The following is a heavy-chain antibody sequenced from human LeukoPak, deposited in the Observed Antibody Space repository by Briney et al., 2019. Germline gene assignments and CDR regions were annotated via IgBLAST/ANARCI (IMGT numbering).Heavy chain of an antibody. CDR2: IYTSGST. CDR3: ARDGLGDLYYYYGMDV. J-gene: IGHJ6*02. CDR1: GGSISSGSYY. V-gene: IGHV4-61*02. D-gene: IGHD3-16*01. Sequence: SQTLSLTCTVSGGSISSGSYYWSWIRQPAGKGLEWIGRIYTSGSTNYNPSLKSRVTISVDTSKNQFSLKLSSVTAADTAVYYCARDGLGDLYYYYGMDVWGQGTTVTVSS.